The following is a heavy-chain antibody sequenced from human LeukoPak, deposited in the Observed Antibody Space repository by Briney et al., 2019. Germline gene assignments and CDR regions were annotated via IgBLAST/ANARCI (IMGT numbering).Heavy chain of an antibody. CDR2: IYYSGGT. Sequence: SETLSLTCTVSGGSISSYYWSWIRQPPGKGLEWIGYIYYSGGTNYNPSLKGRVTISVDTSKNQFSLKLSSVTAADTAVYYCAKLGYCSGGSCYWFDPWGQGTLVTVSS. V-gene: IGHV4-59*01. J-gene: IGHJ5*02. CDR3: AKLGYCSGGSCYWFDP. D-gene: IGHD2-15*01. CDR1: GGSISSYY.